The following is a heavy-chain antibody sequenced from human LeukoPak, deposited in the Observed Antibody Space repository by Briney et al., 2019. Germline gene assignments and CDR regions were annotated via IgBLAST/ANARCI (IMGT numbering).Heavy chain of an antibody. CDR1: GFTFSSYW. CDR2: VKQDGSEK. Sequence: PGGSLRLSCAASGFTFSSYWMSWVRQAPGKGLEWVANVKQDGSEKYYVDPVKGRFTISRDNAKNSLYLQMNSLRAEDTAVYYCARESSLQLILFDYWGQGTLVTVSS. V-gene: IGHV3-7*01. J-gene: IGHJ4*02. D-gene: IGHD6-6*01. CDR3: ARESSLQLILFDY.